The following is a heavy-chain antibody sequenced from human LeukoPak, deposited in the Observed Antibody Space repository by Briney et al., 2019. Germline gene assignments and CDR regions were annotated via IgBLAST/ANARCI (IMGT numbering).Heavy chain of an antibody. D-gene: IGHD6-13*01. J-gene: IGHJ5*02. CDR1: GFTFSSYS. CDR3: ARDLGRRQQLKPNWFDP. Sequence: GGSLRLSCAASGFTFSSYSMNWVRQAPGKGLEWVSSISSSSSYIYYADSVKGRFTISRDNAKNSLYLQMNSLRAEDTAVYYCARDLGRRQQLKPNWFDPWGQGTLVTVSS. CDR2: ISSSSSYI. V-gene: IGHV3-21*01.